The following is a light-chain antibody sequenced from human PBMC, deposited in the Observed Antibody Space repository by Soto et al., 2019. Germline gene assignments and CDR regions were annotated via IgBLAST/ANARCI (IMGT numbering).Light chain of an antibody. CDR2: DAS. Sequence: EIVLTHSPATLSLSPGERATLSCRASQSVSSYLAWYQQKPGQAPRLLIYDASNRATGIPARFSGSGSGTDFTLTITSLEPEDFAVYYCPHRGNCLETFVPGT. CDR1: QSVSSY. V-gene: IGKV3-11*01. CDR3: PHRGNCLET. J-gene: IGKJ3*01.